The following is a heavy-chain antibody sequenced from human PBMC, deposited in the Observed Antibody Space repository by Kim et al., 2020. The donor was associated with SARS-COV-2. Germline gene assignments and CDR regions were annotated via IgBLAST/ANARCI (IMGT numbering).Heavy chain of an antibody. CDR2: IKQNGREK. J-gene: IGHJ4*02. D-gene: IGHD6-13*01. Sequence: GGSLRLSCAASEFTFSDYWMSWVRQAPGKGLEWVANIKQNGREKFYVDSVKGRFTISRDNAKNSLYLQMNSLRAEDTAVYYCARDHPAAGTLFYWGRGTLVTVSS. V-gene: IGHV3-7*03. CDR3: ARDHPAAGTLFY. CDR1: EFTFSDYW.